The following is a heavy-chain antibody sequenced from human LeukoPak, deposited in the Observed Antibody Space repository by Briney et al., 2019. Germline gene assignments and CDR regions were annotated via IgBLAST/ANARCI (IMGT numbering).Heavy chain of an antibody. V-gene: IGHV1-69*13. Sequence: ASVKVSCKPSGYTFTSYGISWVRQAPGQGLEWMGGIIPIFGTANYAQKFQGRVTITADESTSTAYMELSSLRSEDTAVYYCAREGPSIVGATTPYYFDYWGQGTLVTVSS. CDR3: AREGPSIVGATTPYYFDY. CDR1: GYTFTSYG. J-gene: IGHJ4*02. D-gene: IGHD1-26*01. CDR2: IIPIFGTA.